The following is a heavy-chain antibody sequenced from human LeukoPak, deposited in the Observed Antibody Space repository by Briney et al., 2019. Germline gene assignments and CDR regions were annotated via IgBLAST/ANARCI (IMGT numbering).Heavy chain of an antibody. CDR1: GFTFSSYA. Sequence: GGSLRLSCAASGFTFSSYAMSWVRQAPGKGLEWVSAISGSGGSTYYADSVKGRFTISRDNSKNTLYLQMNSLRAEDTAVYYCANRCSSTSCADYWGQGTLVTVSS. CDR2: ISGSGGST. V-gene: IGHV3-23*01. J-gene: IGHJ4*02. D-gene: IGHD2-2*01. CDR3: ANRCSSTSCADY.